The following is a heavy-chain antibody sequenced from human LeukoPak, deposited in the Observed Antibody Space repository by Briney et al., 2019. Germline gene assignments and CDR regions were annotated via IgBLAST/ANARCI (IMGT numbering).Heavy chain of an antibody. V-gene: IGHV3-30*02. J-gene: IGHJ6*04. Sequence: GGSLRLSCAASRFTFSSYGMHWVRQAPGKGLEWVAYIQYDGSNQQYADSVKGRFTISRDNAKNSLYLQMNSLRAEDTAVYYCAELGITMIGGVWGKGTTVTISS. D-gene: IGHD3-10*02. CDR1: RFTFSSYG. CDR2: IQYDGSNQ. CDR3: AELGITMIGGV.